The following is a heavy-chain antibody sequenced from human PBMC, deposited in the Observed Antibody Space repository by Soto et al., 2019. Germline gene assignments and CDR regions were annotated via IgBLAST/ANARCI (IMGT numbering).Heavy chain of an antibody. CDR3: AREGRSAAPQAGFDL. V-gene: IGHV4-31*03. D-gene: IGHD3-10*01. CDR1: GNSISTGAYY. J-gene: IGHJ4*02. Sequence: SSETLSLTCTVFGNSISTGAYYWSWLRQHPVKGLEWIGHIFYSGNTHYSPSLESRVTISVDTSKNQFSIKLTSVTVADTAVYYCAREGRSAAPQAGFDLWGQGTLVTVSS. CDR2: IFYSGNT.